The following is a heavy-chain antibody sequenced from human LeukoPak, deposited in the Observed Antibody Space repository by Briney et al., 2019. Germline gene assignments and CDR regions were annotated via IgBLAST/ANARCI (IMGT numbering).Heavy chain of an antibody. V-gene: IGHV4-34*01. Sequence: SETLSLTCAVYGGSLSGYYWSWIRQAPGKGLEWIGEINHSGSTNFNPSLKSRVTISVDTSKNQFSLRLSSVTAADTAVYYCARHPFATPFDYWGPGTLVTVSS. CDR3: ARHPFATPFDY. J-gene: IGHJ4*02. CDR2: INHSGST. CDR1: GGSLSGYY. D-gene: IGHD2-15*01.